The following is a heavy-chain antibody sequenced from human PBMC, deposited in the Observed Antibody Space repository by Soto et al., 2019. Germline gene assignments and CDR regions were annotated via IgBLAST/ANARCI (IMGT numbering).Heavy chain of an antibody. D-gene: IGHD3-3*01. CDR3: ARNIRFLEPIGYFDL. V-gene: IGHV4-31*03. J-gene: IGHJ2*01. CDR1: GGSISSGGYY. Sequence: QVQLQESGPGLVKPSQTLSLTCTVSGGSISSGGYYWSWIRQHPGKGLEWIGYIYYSGSTYYNPSLKSRVTISVDTSKNQFSLKLSSVTAADTAVYYCARNIRFLEPIGYFDLWGRGTLVTVSS. CDR2: IYYSGST.